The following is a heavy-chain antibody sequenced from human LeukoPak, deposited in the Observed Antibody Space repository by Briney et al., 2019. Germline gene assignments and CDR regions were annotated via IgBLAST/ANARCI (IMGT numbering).Heavy chain of an antibody. J-gene: IGHJ4*02. V-gene: IGHV4-34*01. CDR2: INHSGST. CDR1: GGSFSGYY. CDR3: ARGSLDRGVTF. D-gene: IGHD3-10*01. Sequence: PSETLSLTCAVYGGSFSGYYWSWIRQPPGKGLEWIGEINHSGSTNYNPSLKSRVTISVDTSKNQFSLKLSSVTAADTAVYYCARGSLDRGVTFWGQGTLVTVSS.